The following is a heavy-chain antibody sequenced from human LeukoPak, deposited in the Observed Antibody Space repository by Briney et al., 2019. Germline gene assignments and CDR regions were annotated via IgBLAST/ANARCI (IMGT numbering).Heavy chain of an antibody. CDR1: GYHFTTYW. CDR2: IYPYGSDT. Sequence: GESLKISCKTSGYHFTTYWLGWVRPMPGEGVEWMGIIYPYGSDTCSSSSFEGQVTISADKAITTAYLQWNSLKTSDSAMDYCARQGGGYCRTGSGHLFDPWGQGTLVTVSS. CDR3: ARQGGGYCRTGSGHLFDP. V-gene: IGHV5-51*01. J-gene: IGHJ5*02. D-gene: IGHD2-15*01.